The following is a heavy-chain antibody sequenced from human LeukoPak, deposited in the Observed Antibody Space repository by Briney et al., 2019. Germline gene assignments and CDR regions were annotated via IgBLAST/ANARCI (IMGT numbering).Heavy chain of an antibody. J-gene: IGHJ5*02. CDR1: GGSISSGNYY. CDR2: VYTSGSA. D-gene: IGHD3-10*01. V-gene: IGHV4-61*02. Sequence: SQTLSLTCTVSGGSISSGNYYWSWIRQPAGTGLEWIGRVYTSGSANYNPSLKSRVTISVDTSKNQFSLKVSSVTAADTAVYYCARGEYYSGSGTLNWFDPWGQGTLVTVSS. CDR3: ARGEYYSGSGTLNWFDP.